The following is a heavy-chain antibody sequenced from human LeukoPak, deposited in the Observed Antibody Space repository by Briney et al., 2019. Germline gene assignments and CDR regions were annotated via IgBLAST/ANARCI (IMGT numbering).Heavy chain of an antibody. CDR2: ISAYNGNT. J-gene: IGHJ4*02. D-gene: IGHD6-19*01. CDR1: GYTFTSYG. V-gene: IGHV1-18*04. CDR3: ARDRHRTYSSGWQTHFDY. Sequence: ASVKVSCKASGYTFTSYGISWVRQAPGQGLEWMGWISAYNGNTNYAQKLQGRVTMTTDTSTSTAYMELRSLGSDDTAVYYCARDRHRTYSSGWQTHFDYWGQGTLVTVSS.